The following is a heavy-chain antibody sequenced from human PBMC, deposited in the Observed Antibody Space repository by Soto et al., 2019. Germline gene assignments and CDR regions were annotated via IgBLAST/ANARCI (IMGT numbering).Heavy chain of an antibody. Sequence: GGSLRLSCAACGFTFSDYYISWIRQAPWKGLEWVSYISSGGTTIYYADSVKGRFTISRDDAKNSLYLQMNSLRAEDTAVYFCATKGGRYYFGFDPCGQGTLVTVSS. J-gene: IGHJ5*02. V-gene: IGHV3-11*01. CDR2: ISSGGTTI. CDR3: ATKGGRYYFGFDP. D-gene: IGHD3-22*01. CDR1: GFTFSDYY.